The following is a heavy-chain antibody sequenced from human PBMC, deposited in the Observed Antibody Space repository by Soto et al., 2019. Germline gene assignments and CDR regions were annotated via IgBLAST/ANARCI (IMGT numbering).Heavy chain of an antibody. J-gene: IGHJ5*02. CDR1: GGSISSYY. CDR2: IYYSGST. CDR3: ARTSDIVVVPTSWFDP. V-gene: IGHV4-59*01. Sequence: SETLSLTCTVSGGSISSYYWSWIRQPPGKGLEWIGYIYYSGSTNYNPSLKSRVTISVDTSKNQFSLKLSSVTAADTAVYYCARTSDIVVVPTSWFDPWGQGTLVTVSS. D-gene: IGHD2-2*01.